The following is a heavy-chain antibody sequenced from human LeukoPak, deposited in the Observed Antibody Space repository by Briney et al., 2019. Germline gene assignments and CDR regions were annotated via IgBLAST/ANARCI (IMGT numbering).Heavy chain of an antibody. D-gene: IGHD3-10*01. J-gene: IGHJ6*04. CDR1: GGSISTYY. V-gene: IGHV4-59*01. CDR3: ARGSYGSGSYNYYGMDV. Sequence: SETLSLTCTVSGGSISTYYWSWIRQSPGKGLEWIGHVYYSGSTNYNPSLKSRVTMSVDTSSNQFSLKLSSVTVADTAVYYCARGSYGSGSYNYYGMDVWGKGTTVTVSS. CDR2: VYYSGST.